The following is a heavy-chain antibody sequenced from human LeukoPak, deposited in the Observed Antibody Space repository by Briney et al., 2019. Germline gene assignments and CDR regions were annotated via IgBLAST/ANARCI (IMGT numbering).Heavy chain of an antibody. V-gene: IGHV3-7*01. D-gene: IGHD6-6*01. J-gene: IGHJ6*03. CDR1: GLIFNKYW. Sequence: PGGSLRLSCTASGLIFNKYWMNWVRQAPGKGLEWVANINPDGSQKYYVDSVKGRFTISRDNAKSSLFLQMNNLRAEETAVYYCARTPGSSSSSGYYYYYMDVWGKGTTVTVSS. CDR2: INPDGSQK. CDR3: ARTPGSSSSSGYYYYYMDV.